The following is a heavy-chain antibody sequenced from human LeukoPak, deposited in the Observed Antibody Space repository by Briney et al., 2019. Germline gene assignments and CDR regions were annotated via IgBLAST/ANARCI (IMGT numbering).Heavy chain of an antibody. CDR3: ARLPYCGGDCYPNWFDT. CDR1: GYSFTSYW. Sequence: HGESLKISCKGSGYSFTSYWIGWVRQMPGKGLKWMGIIYPGDSATRYSPSFQGQVAISVDKSIRTAYLQWSSLKASDIAMYYCARLPYCGGDCYPNWFDTWGQGTLVTVSS. CDR2: IYPGDSAT. D-gene: IGHD2-21*02. J-gene: IGHJ5*02. V-gene: IGHV5-51*01.